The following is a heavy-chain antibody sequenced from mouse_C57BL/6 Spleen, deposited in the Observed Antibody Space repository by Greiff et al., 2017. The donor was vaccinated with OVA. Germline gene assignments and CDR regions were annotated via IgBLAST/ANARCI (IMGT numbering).Heavy chain of an antibody. J-gene: IGHJ2*01. CDR2: IDPENGDT. CDR1: GFNIKDDY. Sequence: VQLKESGAELVRPGASVKLSCTASGFNIKDDYMHWVKQRPEQGLEWIGWIDPENGDTEYASKFQGKATRTADTSSNTAYLQLSSLTSEDTAVYYCTTNWEGYWGQGTTLTVSS. V-gene: IGHV14-4*01. D-gene: IGHD4-1*01. CDR3: TTNWEGY.